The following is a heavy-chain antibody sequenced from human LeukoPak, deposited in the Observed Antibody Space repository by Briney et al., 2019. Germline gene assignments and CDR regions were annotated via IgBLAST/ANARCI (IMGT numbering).Heavy chain of an antibody. Sequence: PGGSLRLSCAASGFTFSSYSMNWVRQAPGKGLEWVSSTSSSSSYIYYADSVKGRFTISRDNAKNSLYLQMNSLRAEDTAVYYCGLIAAAYNWFDPWGQGTLVTVSS. CDR3: GLIAAAYNWFDP. CDR1: GFTFSSYS. J-gene: IGHJ5*02. CDR2: TSSSSSYI. V-gene: IGHV3-21*01. D-gene: IGHD6-13*01.